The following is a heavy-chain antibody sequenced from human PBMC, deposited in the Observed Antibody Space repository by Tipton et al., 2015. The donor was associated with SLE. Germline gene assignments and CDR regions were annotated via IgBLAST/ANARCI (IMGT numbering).Heavy chain of an antibody. CDR1: GGSISSSAYY. Sequence: TLSLTCTVSGGSISSSAYYWAWIRQPPGKGLECIGTVYYSGSTYYNPSLKRRVTISVDTSENQFALRLSSVTAADTAVYYCARDSPTVAGTFDSWGQGTLVIVS. CDR2: VYYSGST. V-gene: IGHV4-39*01. D-gene: IGHD6-19*01. CDR3: ARDSPTVAGTFDS. J-gene: IGHJ4*02.